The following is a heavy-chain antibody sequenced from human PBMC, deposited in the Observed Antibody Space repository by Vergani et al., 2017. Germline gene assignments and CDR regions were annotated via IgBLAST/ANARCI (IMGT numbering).Heavy chain of an antibody. CDR2: IYYSGLT. Sequence: QLQLQESGPGLVKPSETLTLTCTVSGGSISSSSYYWGWIRQPPGKGLEWLGSIYYSGLTYYNPSLKSRVAISVDTSKNQFPLKVTSVTAADTAVYFCARQXPGSGWSPGDFDDWGQGILVTVSS. CDR3: ARQXPGSGWSPGDFDD. J-gene: IGHJ4*02. CDR1: GGSISSSSYY. V-gene: IGHV4-39*01. D-gene: IGHD6-19*01.